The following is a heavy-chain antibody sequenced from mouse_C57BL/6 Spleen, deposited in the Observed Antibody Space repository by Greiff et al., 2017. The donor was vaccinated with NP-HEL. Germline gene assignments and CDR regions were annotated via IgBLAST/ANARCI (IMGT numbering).Heavy chain of an antibody. CDR2: INPNNGGT. J-gene: IGHJ4*01. D-gene: IGHD1-1*01. Sequence: VQLQQSGPELVKPGASVKIPCKASGYTFTDYNMDWVKQSHGKSLEWIGDINPNNGGTIYNQKFKGKATLTVDKSSSTAYMELRSLTSEDTAVYYCVRGVLLDAMDYWGQGTSVTVSS. CDR3: VRGVLLDAMDY. V-gene: IGHV1-18*01. CDR1: GYTFTDYN.